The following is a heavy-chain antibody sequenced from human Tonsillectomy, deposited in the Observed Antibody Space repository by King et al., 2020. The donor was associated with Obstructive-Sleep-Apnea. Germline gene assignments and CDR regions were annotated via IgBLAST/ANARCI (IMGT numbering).Heavy chain of an antibody. Sequence: QLQESGPGLVKPSETLSRTCNVSGASIDNRNYYWGWIRQPPGKGLEWIGLIYYSGVTYYNTSLKSRVTISIDTSKNHFSLKMTSVTATDTAIYFCARAWGLRQLDHWGQGALVTVSS. CDR2: IYYSGVT. J-gene: IGHJ4*02. CDR1: GASIDNRNYY. D-gene: IGHD5-12*01. V-gene: IGHV4-39*07. CDR3: ARAWGLRQLDH.